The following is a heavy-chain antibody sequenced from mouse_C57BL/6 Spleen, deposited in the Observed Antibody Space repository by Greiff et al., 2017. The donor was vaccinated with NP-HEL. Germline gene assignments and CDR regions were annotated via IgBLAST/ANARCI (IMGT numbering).Heavy chain of an antibody. CDR1: DSDVFPIAY. Sequence: QVQLQQSGSDLRSPGSSVKLSCKASDSDVFPIAYMSWVSQKPGHVFEWIRCILPSIGRTIYGEKFEDKATLDADTLSNTAYLELNSLTSEDSAIYYCARDSNGFDYWGQGTTLTVSS. CDR2: ILPSIGRT. J-gene: IGHJ2*01. V-gene: IGHV15-2*01. CDR3: ARDSNGFDY. D-gene: IGHD2-5*01.